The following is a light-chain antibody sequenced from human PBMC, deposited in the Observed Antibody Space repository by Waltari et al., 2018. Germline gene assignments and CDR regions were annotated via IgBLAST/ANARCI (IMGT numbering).Light chain of an antibody. CDR1: QSLLYNSNDKNY. CDR2: WAS. J-gene: IGKJ1*01. V-gene: IGKV4-1*01. CDR3: QQYYSRRT. Sequence: DIVMTQSPDSLAVSLGARVTINCKSSQSLLYNSNDKNYLAGYQQNPGQPPKLLFYWASTRHSGVPDRFSGSGSATDFTLTISSLQAEDVAVYYCQQYYSRRTFGQGTRVEIK.